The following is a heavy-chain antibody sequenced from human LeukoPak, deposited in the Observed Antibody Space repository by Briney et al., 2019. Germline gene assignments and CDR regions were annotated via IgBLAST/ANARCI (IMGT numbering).Heavy chain of an antibody. J-gene: IGHJ4*02. D-gene: IGHD6-19*01. Sequence: SETLSLTCTVSGGSVNSGSYFWSWIRQPPGKGLEWIVYIFYSGSTNYNPSLKSRVTISIDKSKNQFFLNLSSVTAADTAVYYCAQDGGRGTGWSTIDYWGQGTLVTVSS. CDR2: IFYSGST. V-gene: IGHV4-61*01. CDR1: GGSVNSGSYF. CDR3: AQDGGRGTGWSTIDY.